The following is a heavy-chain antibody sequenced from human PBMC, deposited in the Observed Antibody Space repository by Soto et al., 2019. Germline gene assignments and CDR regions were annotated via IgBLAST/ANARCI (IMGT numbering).Heavy chain of an antibody. J-gene: IGHJ4*02. D-gene: IGHD2-2*01. CDR3: ARDLPLGYCSSTSCIRGDY. CDR1: GFTFSSYS. Sequence: PGGSLRLSCAASGFTFSSYSMNWVRQAPGKGLEWVSSISSSSSYIYHADSVKGRFTISRDNAKNSLYLQMNSLRAEDTAVYYCARDLPLGYCSSTSCIRGDYWGQGTLVTVSS. CDR2: ISSSSSYI. V-gene: IGHV3-21*04.